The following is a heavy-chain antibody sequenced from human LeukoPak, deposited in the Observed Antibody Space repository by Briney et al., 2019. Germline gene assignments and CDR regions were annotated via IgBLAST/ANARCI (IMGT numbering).Heavy chain of an antibody. Sequence: ASVKVSCKASGYTFTSYGISWVRQAPGQGLEWMGWISAYNGNTNYAQKLQGRVTMTTDTSTSTAYMEPRSLRSDDTAVYYCARDSQYYGSGSYDYYYYYYMDVWGKGTTVTVSS. CDR2: ISAYNGNT. J-gene: IGHJ6*03. CDR1: GYTFTSYG. V-gene: IGHV1-18*01. CDR3: ARDSQYYGSGSYDYYYYYYMDV. D-gene: IGHD3-10*01.